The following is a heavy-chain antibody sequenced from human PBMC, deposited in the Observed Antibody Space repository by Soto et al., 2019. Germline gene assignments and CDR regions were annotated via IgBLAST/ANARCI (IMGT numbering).Heavy chain of an antibody. V-gene: IGHV3-33*01. Sequence: QVQLVESGGGVVQPGRSLRLSCAASGFTFSRYGMHWVRQAPGKGLEWVAVIWYDGSNKYYADSVMGRFTISRDNSKNTLYLQMNSLRAEDTAVYYCARGDYDDSGSYYFRMGVWGQGTTVTVSS. CDR2: IWYDGSNK. CDR3: ARGDYDDSGSYYFRMGV. J-gene: IGHJ6*02. CDR1: GFTFSRYG. D-gene: IGHD3-10*01.